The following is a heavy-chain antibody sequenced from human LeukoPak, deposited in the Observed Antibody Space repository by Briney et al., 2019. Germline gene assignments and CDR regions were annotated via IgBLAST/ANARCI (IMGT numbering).Heavy chain of an antibody. J-gene: IGHJ4*02. CDR3: AKDRFSGRAPSDY. CDR1: GFTFSSYA. CDR2: ISGSGGST. V-gene: IGHV3-23*01. D-gene: IGHD1-26*01. Sequence: PGGSLRLSCAASGFTFSSYAMSWVRQAPGKGLERVSAISGSGGSTYYADSVKGRFTISRDNSKNTLYLQMNSLRAEDTAVYYCAKDRFSGRAPSDYWGQGTLVTVSS.